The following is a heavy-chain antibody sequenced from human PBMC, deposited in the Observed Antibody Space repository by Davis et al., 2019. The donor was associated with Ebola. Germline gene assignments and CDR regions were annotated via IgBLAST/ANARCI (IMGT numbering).Heavy chain of an antibody. V-gene: IGHV1-8*01. CDR2: MNPNSGNT. CDR3: ARESSSGWYFDY. D-gene: IGHD6-19*01. CDR1: GYTFTIYD. J-gene: IGHJ4*02. Sequence: AASVKVSCKASGYTFTIYDINWVRQATGQGLEWMGWMNPNSGNTGYAQKFQGRVTMTRNTSISKAYMELSSLRSEDTAVYYCARESSSGWYFDYWGQGTLVTVSS.